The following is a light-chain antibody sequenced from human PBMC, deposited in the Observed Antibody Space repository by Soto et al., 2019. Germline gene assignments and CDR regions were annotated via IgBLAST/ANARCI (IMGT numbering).Light chain of an antibody. CDR1: QSISSW. CDR2: DAS. V-gene: IGKV1-5*01. CDR3: QQYNSYCT. J-gene: IGKJ1*01. Sequence: DIQMTQSPSTLSASVGDRVTITCRASQSISSWLAWYQQKPGKAPKLLIYDASSLESGVPSRFSGNGSGTEFTLTISSLQPDDFATYYCQQYNSYCTFGQGTKVDIK.